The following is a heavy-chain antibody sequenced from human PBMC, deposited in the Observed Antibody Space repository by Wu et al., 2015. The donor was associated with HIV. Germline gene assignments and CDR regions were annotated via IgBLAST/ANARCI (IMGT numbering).Heavy chain of an antibody. D-gene: IGHD5-12*01. V-gene: IGHV1-69*13. CDR2: LIPMYGTA. J-gene: IGHJ6*02. CDR3: ARDGPQYSGYDLSHLELFAYGMDV. Sequence: QVHLLQSGAEVKKSGSSVRVSCKASGATFSVYALSWVRQAPGQGLEWMGRLIPMYGTADYAQKFQGRVTITADVSTNTAYMELSRLRSDDTAVYYCARDGPQYSGYDLSHLELFAYGMDVWGQGTTVTVSS. CDR1: GATFSVYA.